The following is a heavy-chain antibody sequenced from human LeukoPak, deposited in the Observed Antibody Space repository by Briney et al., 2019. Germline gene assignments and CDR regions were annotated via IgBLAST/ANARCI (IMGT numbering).Heavy chain of an antibody. CDR2: MNPNSGNT. D-gene: IGHD3-10*01. J-gene: IGHJ6*03. CDR3: ARISRGVRGVPLYYYYYMDV. Sequence: ASVKVSCKASGYTFTGYYMHWVRQAPGQGLEWMGWMNPNSGNTGYAQKFQGRVTMTRNTPISTAYMELSSLRSEDTAVYYCARISRGVRGVPLYYYYYMDVWGKGTTVTVSS. V-gene: IGHV1-8*02. CDR1: GYTFTGYY.